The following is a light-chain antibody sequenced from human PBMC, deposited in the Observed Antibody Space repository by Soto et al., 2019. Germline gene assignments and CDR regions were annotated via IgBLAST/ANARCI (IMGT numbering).Light chain of an antibody. Sequence: DIPMTQSPSSLSASVGDRVTFTCQASQDISNSLNWYQHKPGKAPKLLIYDSSNLQTGVPSRFSGSGSGTDFTFAISSLQPEDVATYYCQHYDNLLYTFGQGTKLEIK. V-gene: IGKV1-33*01. J-gene: IGKJ2*01. CDR3: QHYDNLLYT. CDR1: QDISNS. CDR2: DSS.